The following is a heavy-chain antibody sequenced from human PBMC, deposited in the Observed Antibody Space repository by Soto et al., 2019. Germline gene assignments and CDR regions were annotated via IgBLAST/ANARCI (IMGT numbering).Heavy chain of an antibody. J-gene: IGHJ3*02. CDR3: ARGFQAGSSWYAFDI. CDR1: GYTFTGYY. CDR2: INPNSGGT. Sequence: ASVKVSCKASGYTFTGYYMHWVRQAPGQGLEWMGWINPNSGGTNYAQKFQGWVTMTRDTSISTAYMELSRLRSDDTAVYYCARGFQAGSSWYAFDIWGQGTMVTVSS. V-gene: IGHV1-2*04. D-gene: IGHD6-13*01.